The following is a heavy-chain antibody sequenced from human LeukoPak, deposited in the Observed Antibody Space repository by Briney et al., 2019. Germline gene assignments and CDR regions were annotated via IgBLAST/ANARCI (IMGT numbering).Heavy chain of an antibody. Sequence: GASVKVSCKASGGTFSSYAISWVRQAPGQGLEWMGGIIPIFGTANYAQKFQGRVTITADESTSTAYMELSSLRSEDTAVYYCAREIVGATMTFDYWGQGTLVTVSS. CDR3: AREIVGATMTFDY. CDR1: GGTFSSYA. CDR2: IIPIFGTA. J-gene: IGHJ4*02. D-gene: IGHD1-26*01. V-gene: IGHV1-69*13.